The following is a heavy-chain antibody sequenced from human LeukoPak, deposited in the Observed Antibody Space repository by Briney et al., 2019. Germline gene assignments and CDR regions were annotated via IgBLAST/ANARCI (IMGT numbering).Heavy chain of an antibody. CDR2: IKQDASEK. CDR3: ARPGGYGVQPLDY. CDR1: GFTFSSYA. D-gene: IGHD5-12*01. J-gene: IGHJ4*02. V-gene: IGHV3-7*01. Sequence: GSLRLSCAASGFTFSSYAMSWVRQAPGKGLEWVADIKQDASEKYYVDSVKGRFTISRDNAKNSLYLQMNSLRAEDTAVYYCARPGGYGVQPLDYWGQGTLVTVSS.